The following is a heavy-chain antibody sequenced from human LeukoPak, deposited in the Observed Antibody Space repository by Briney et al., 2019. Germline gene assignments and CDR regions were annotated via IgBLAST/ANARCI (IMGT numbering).Heavy chain of an antibody. D-gene: IGHD6-19*01. V-gene: IGHV4-59*08. J-gene: IGHJ5*02. Sequence: SETLSLTCTVSGDSISSYYWSWIRQPPGKGLEWIGYIYYSGSTNYNPSLKSRVTISVDMPNNQFSLKLSSVTAADTAVYYCARHKGARIAVSGTLWFDPWGQGTLVTVS. CDR2: IYYSGST. CDR3: ARHKGARIAVSGTLWFDP. CDR1: GDSISSYY.